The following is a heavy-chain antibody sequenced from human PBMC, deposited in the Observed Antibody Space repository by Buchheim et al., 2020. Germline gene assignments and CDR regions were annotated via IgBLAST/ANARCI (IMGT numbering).Heavy chain of an antibody. CDR1: GFTFSNYW. CDR2: IKQDGSEK. CDR3: ARGSTTVTAKGYFDY. V-gene: IGHV3-7*03. Sequence: EVQLVESGGGLVQPGGSLTVSCAASGFTFSNYWMNWVRQAPGKGREWVANIKQDGSEKNYVDSVEGRFTISRDNGDNSILFVVSSLRVEDTGVYYCARGSTTVTAKGYFDYWGQGAL. J-gene: IGHJ4*02. D-gene: IGHD4-17*01.